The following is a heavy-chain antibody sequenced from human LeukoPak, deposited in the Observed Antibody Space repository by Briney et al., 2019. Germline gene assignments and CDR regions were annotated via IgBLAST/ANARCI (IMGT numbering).Heavy chain of an antibody. CDR3: ARDLGKVAGPRRAFDI. CDR1: GFTFSSYA. V-gene: IGHV1-69*06. CDR2: IIPIFGTA. Sequence: KPGGSLRLSCAASGFTFSSYAISWVRQAPGQGLEWMGGIIPIFGTANYAQKFQGRVTITADKSTSTAYMELSSLRSEDTAVYYCARDLGKVAGPRRAFDIWGQGTMVTVSS. J-gene: IGHJ3*02. D-gene: IGHD6-19*01.